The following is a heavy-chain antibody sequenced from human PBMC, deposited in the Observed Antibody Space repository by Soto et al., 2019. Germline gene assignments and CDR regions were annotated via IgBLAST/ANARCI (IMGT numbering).Heavy chain of an antibody. CDR2: ISGSGTYA. Sequence: PGGSLRLSCAASAFSFSNYNMIWVRQAPGKGLEWVSSISGSGTYAFYGDSVKGRFTISRDNAKNSLYLQMNSLRAEDTAVYYCARGGDRNLCTSTNCRPYHHYYYGMDAWGQGTTVTVSS. V-gene: IGHV3-21*01. D-gene: IGHD2-2*01. CDR3: ARGGDRNLCTSTNCRPYHHYYYGMDA. J-gene: IGHJ6*02. CDR1: AFSFSNYN.